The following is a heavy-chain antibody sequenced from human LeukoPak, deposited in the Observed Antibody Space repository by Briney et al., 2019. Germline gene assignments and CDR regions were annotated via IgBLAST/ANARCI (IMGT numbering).Heavy chain of an antibody. CDR2: IYTSGST. D-gene: IGHD1-26*01. Sequence: SETLSLTCTVSGGSISSGSYYWRWIRQPAGKGLEWIGRIYTSGSTNYNPALKSRVTISVDTSKPQFSLKLSSVTAADTAVYYCARGKEWEPIHYYYYMDVWGKGTTVTVSS. CDR3: ARGKEWEPIHYYYYMDV. J-gene: IGHJ6*03. CDR1: GGSISSGSYY. V-gene: IGHV4-61*02.